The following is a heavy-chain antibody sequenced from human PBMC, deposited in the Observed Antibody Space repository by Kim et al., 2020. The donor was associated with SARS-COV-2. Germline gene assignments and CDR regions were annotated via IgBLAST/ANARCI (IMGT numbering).Heavy chain of an antibody. CDR1: GFTFSSYA. CDR2: ISGSGGST. D-gene: IGHD2-2*01. CDR3: AKDLRVGYCSSTSCPPDY. J-gene: IGHJ4*02. Sequence: GGSLRLSCAASGFTFSSYAMSWVRQAPGKGLEWVSAISGSGGSTYYADSVKCRFTISRDNSKNTLYLQMNSLRAEDTAVYYCAKDLRVGYCSSTSCPPDYWGQGTLVTVSS. V-gene: IGHV3-23*01.